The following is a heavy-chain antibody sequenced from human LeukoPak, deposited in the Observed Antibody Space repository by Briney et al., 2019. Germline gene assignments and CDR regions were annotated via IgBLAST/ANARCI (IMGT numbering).Heavy chain of an antibody. Sequence: GGSLRLSCAVSGFIVSSKYMTWVRQAPGKGLEWVSVIYESGSTDYADSVKSRFTISRDNSKNTVFLQMNSVRAEDTAVYYCARSYSNHLFGMDVWGQGTTVTVSS. CDR1: GFIVSSKY. CDR2: IYESGST. CDR3: ARSYSNHLFGMDV. V-gene: IGHV3-53*01. J-gene: IGHJ6*02. D-gene: IGHD4-11*01.